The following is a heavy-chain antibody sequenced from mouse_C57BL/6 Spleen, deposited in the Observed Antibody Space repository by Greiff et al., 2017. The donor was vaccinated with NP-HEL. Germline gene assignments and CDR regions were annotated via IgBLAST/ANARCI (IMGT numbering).Heavy chain of an antibody. CDR3: ASGDYYGSRYYAMDY. V-gene: IGHV14-3*01. CDR1: GFNIKNTY. Sequence: VQLQQSVAELVRPGASVKLSCTASGFNIKNTYMHWVKQRSEQGLEWIGRIDPANGNTKYAPKFQGKATITADTSSNTAYLQLSSLTSEDTAIYYCASGDYYGSRYYAMDYWGQGTSVTVSS. CDR2: IDPANGNT. D-gene: IGHD1-1*01. J-gene: IGHJ4*01.